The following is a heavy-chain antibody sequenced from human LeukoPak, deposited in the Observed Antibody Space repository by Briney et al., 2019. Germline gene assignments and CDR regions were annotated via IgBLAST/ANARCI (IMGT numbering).Heavy chain of an antibody. D-gene: IGHD3-10*01. CDR3: ARDITTVRGPFDY. V-gene: IGHV4-38-2*02. Sequence: PSETLSLTCAVSGYSISSGYYWGWIRQPPGKGREWIGSIYHRGSTYYNPSLKSRVTISVDTSKNQFSLKLSAVTTADTAVYYCARDITTVRGPFDYWGQGTLVTVSS. CDR1: GYSISSGYY. J-gene: IGHJ4*02. CDR2: IYHRGST.